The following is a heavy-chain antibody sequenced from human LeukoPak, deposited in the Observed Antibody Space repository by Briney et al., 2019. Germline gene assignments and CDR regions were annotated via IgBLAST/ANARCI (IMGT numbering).Heavy chain of an antibody. CDR1: GFTFSSYS. CDR3: ARADGTGGPYDY. Sequence: GGSLRLSCAASGFTFSSYSMNWVRQAPGKGLEWVSVIYSGGSTHYADSVKGRFTISRDNSKNTLFLQMNSLRAEDTAVYYCARADGTGGPYDYWGQGTLVTVSS. CDR2: IYSGGST. D-gene: IGHD3/OR15-3a*01. V-gene: IGHV3-53*01. J-gene: IGHJ4*02.